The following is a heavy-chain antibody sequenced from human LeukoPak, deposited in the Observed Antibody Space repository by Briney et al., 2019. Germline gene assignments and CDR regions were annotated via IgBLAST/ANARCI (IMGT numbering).Heavy chain of an antibody. CDR2: IYYSGST. CDR1: GGSISSYY. D-gene: IGHD3-3*01. Sequence: SETLSLTCTVSGGSISSYYWSWIRQPPGKGLEWIGYIYYSGSTNYNPSLKSRVTISVDTSKNQFSLKLSSVTAADTAVYYCARGLGDFWSAYHAADYWGQGTLVTVSS. J-gene: IGHJ4*02. V-gene: IGHV4-59*08. CDR3: ARGLGDFWSAYHAADY.